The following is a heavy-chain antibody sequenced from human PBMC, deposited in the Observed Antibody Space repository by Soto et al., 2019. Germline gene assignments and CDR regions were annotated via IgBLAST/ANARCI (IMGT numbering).Heavy chain of an antibody. CDR2: IYCSGST. J-gene: IGHJ6*02. CDR3: ARLEHYYDSSGYNSREFGASDFYYCGMDV. D-gene: IGHD3-22*01. Sequence: SETLSLTCTVSGGSISSYYWSWIRQPPGKGLEWIEYIYCSGSTNYNPSLKSRVTISVDTSKNQFSLKLSSVTAADTAVYYCARLEHYYDSSGYNSREFGASDFYYCGMDVWGQGTTVTVSS. V-gene: IGHV4-59*01. CDR1: GGSISSYY.